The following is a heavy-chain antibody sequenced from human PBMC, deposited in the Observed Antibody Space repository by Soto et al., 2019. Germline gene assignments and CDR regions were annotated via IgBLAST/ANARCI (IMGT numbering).Heavy chain of an antibody. CDR3: ARTYYYDSSGYYRGFFQH. J-gene: IGHJ1*01. CDR1: GFTFSSYG. CDR2: IWYDGSNT. D-gene: IGHD3-22*01. Sequence: QVQLVESGGGVVQPGRSLRLSCAASGFTFSSYGMHWVRQAPGKGLEGVAVIWYDGSNTYYADSVEGRFTISRDNSKKRLEVERQSLRAEEPAVYCCARTYYYDSSGYYRGFFQHRGQGSLGTVSS. V-gene: IGHV3-33*01.